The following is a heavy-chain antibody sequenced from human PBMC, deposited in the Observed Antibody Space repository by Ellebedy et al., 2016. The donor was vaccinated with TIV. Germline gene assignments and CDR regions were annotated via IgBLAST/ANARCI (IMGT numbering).Heavy chain of an antibody. J-gene: IGHJ4*02. Sequence: SVKVSXKASGGTFSSYAISWVRQAPGQGLEWMGGIIPIFGTANYAQKFQGRVTITADKSTSTAYMELSSLRSDDTAVYYCARDLGYSSSWYPTPDYWGQGTLVTVSS. D-gene: IGHD6-13*01. V-gene: IGHV1-69*06. CDR2: IIPIFGTA. CDR3: ARDLGYSSSWYPTPDY. CDR1: GGTFSSYA.